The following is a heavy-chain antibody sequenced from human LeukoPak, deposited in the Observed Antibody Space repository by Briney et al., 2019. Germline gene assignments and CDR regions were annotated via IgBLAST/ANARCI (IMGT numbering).Heavy chain of an antibody. D-gene: IGHD4-17*01. Sequence: PGGSLRLSCAASGFTFNNYWMSWAREAPGKGLEWVANIKQDGSEKYYVDSVKGRFTISRDNAKNSLYLQMNSLRAEDTAVYYCARGDGDYVNWGQGTLVTVSS. V-gene: IGHV3-7*01. CDR2: IKQDGSEK. CDR1: GFTFNNYW. CDR3: ARGDGDYVN. J-gene: IGHJ4*02.